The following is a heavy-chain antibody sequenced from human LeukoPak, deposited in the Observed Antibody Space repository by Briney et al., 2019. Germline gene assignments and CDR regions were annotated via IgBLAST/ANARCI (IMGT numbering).Heavy chain of an antibody. CDR2: ISDDGSNE. Sequence: PGGSLRLSCAASGFTFSYYGMHWVRQAPGKGLEWVAAISDDGSNEYYADSVKGRFTISRDNSKNTLYLQMNSLRAEDTAVYYCARGGYYFDYWGQGTLVTISS. CDR1: GFTFSYYG. J-gene: IGHJ4*02. V-gene: IGHV3-30*03. D-gene: IGHD3-10*01. CDR3: ARGGYYFDY.